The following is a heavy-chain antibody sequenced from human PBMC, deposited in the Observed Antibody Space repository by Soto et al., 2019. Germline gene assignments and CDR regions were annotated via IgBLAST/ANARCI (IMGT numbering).Heavy chain of an antibody. CDR1: GFNFDDYA. D-gene: IGHD3-3*01. J-gene: IGHJ6*03. CDR2: ISFNSGTT. Sequence: EVQLVESGGDLVQPGRSLRLSCAASGFNFDDYAMHWVRQAPGKGLEWVSGISFNSGTTGYADSVKGRFTTSRDNAKNSLYLEMNSLRVEDTAFYYCAKDRGFDFWSGYYRMDVWGRGTTVTVSS. CDR3: AKDRGFDFWSGYYRMDV. V-gene: IGHV3-9*01.